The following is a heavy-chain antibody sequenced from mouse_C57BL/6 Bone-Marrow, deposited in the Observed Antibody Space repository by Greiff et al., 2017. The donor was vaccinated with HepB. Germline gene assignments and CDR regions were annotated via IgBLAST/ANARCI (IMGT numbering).Heavy chain of an antibody. D-gene: IGHD2-2*01. CDR3: AREGFWVSDY. J-gene: IGHJ2*01. V-gene: IGHV1-50*01. CDR1: GYTFTSYW. Sequence: QVQLQQPGAELVKPGVSVKLSCKASGYTFTSYWMQWVKQRPGQGLEWIGEIDPSDSYTNYNQKFKGKATLTVDTSSSTAYMQLSSLTSEDSAVYYCAREGFWVSDYWGQGTTLTVSS. CDR2: IDPSDSYT.